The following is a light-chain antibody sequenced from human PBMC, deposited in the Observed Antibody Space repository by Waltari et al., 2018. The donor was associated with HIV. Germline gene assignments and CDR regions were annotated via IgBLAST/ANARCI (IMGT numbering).Light chain of an antibody. J-gene: IGKJ2*01. V-gene: IGKV1-9*01. Sequence: DIQLTQSPSFLSASVGDRATITCRASQDISSYLAWYQQKPGKSPKLLIYGASTLQSEVPSRFSGSGSGTEFTLTISRLEPEDFAVYFCQQYATLPTFGQGTKLHIK. CDR2: GAS. CDR1: QDISSY. CDR3: QQYATLPT.